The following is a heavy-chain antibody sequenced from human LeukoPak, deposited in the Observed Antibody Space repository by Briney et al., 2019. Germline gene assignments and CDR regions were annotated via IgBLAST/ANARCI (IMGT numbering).Heavy chain of an antibody. CDR2: IYYSGST. CDR3: AGEPAVAAAGRPYYYGMDV. D-gene: IGHD6-13*01. J-gene: IGHJ6*02. Sequence: SETLSLTCTVSGGSISSSSYYWGWIRQPPGKGLEWIGSIYYSGSTYYNPSLKSRVTISVDTSKNQFSLKLSSVTAADTAVYYCAGEPAVAAAGRPYYYGMDVWGQGTTVTVSS. CDR1: GGSISSSSYY. V-gene: IGHV4-39*02.